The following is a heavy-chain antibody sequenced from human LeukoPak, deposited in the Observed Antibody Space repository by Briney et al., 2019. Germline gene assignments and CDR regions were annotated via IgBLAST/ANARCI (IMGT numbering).Heavy chain of an antibody. D-gene: IGHD2-2*01. CDR1: GFTFSDYY. Sequence: GGSLRLTCAASGFTFSDYYMSWIRQAPGKGLEWVSYISSSGYTIYYADSMKGRFTISRDNAKNSLYLQMNSLRAEDTAVYYCARSYCSSTSFKKGSYYYYMDVWGKGTTVTVSS. V-gene: IGHV3-11*04. J-gene: IGHJ6*03. CDR2: ISSSGYTI. CDR3: ARSYCSSTSFKKGSYYYYMDV.